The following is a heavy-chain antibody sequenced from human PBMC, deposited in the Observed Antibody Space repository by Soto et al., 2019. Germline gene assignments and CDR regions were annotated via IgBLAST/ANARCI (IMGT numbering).Heavy chain of an antibody. V-gene: IGHV1-3*01. J-gene: IGHJ4*02. CDR3: AKPYYGGWYPDQVDS. D-gene: IGHD6-19*01. CDR1: GYTFTNYA. CDR2: INAGNGKT. Sequence: ASVKVSCKASGYTFTNYAIHWVRQAPGQRLEWMGWINAGNGKTKYSQNFQGRFTISRDNSKNTVYLQMNSLRAEDTAVYYCAKPYYGGWYPDQVDSWGQGTLVTVSS.